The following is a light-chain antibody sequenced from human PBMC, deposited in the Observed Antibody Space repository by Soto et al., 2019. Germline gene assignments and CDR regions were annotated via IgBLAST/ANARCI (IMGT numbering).Light chain of an antibody. CDR3: AAWDDSLNGYV. CDR1: SSNIGSNT. Sequence: QSVLTQPPSASGTPGQRVTISCSGSSSNIGSNTVNWYQQLPGTAPKLLIYSNNQRPSGVPGRFSGSKSGTSASLAISGRRAEDEGDYYCAAWDDSLNGYVFGTGTKLTVL. CDR2: SNN. J-gene: IGLJ1*01. V-gene: IGLV1-44*01.